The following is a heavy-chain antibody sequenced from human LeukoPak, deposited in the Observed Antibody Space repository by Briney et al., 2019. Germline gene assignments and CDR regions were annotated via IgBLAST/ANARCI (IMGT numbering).Heavy chain of an antibody. CDR1: GGSISSYY. J-gene: IGHJ5*02. D-gene: IGHD3-10*01. Sequence: SETLSLTCTVSGGSISSYYWSWIRQPAGKGLEWIGRIYTSGSTNYNPSLKSRVTMSVDTSKNQFSLRLSSVTAADTAVYYCARHLYGSGSLNWFDPWGQGTLVTVSS. V-gene: IGHV4-4*07. CDR2: IYTSGST. CDR3: ARHLYGSGSLNWFDP.